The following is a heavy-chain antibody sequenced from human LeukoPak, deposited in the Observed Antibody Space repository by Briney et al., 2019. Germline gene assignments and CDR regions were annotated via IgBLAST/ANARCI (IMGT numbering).Heavy chain of an antibody. CDR3: ARGPDYYDSSGPPPDI. J-gene: IGHJ3*02. CDR2: INPSGGST. D-gene: IGHD3-22*01. V-gene: IGHV1-46*01. CDR1: GYTFTSYY. Sequence: GASVKVSCKASGYTFTSYYMHWVRQAPGRGLEWMGIINPSGGSTSYAQKFQGRVTMTRDTSTSTVYMELSSLRSEDTAVYYCARGPDYYDSSGPPPDIWGQGTMVTVSS.